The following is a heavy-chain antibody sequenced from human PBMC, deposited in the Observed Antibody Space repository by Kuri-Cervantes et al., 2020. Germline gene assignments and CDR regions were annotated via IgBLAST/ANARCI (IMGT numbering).Heavy chain of an antibody. D-gene: IGHD2-15*01. CDR3: ARDTSCRGYICYPRFDP. CDR2: LSYDGNYK. V-gene: IGHV3-30*03. Sequence: GESLKISCAASGFTFSSYSMNWVRQAPGKGLEWVAGLSYDGNYKYYADSVKGRFTISRDNSKETLYLQMDSLRAEDTAVYYCARDTSCRGYICYPRFDPWGQGTLVTVSS. CDR1: GFTFSSYS. J-gene: IGHJ5*02.